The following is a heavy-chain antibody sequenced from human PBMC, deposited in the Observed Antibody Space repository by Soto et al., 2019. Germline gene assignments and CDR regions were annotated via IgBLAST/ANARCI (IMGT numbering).Heavy chain of an antibody. Sequence: PSETLSLTCAVYGGSFSGYYWSWIRQPPGKGLEWIGEINHSGSTNYNPSLKSRVTISVDTSKNQFSLKLSSVTAADTAVYYCARGRRAYGMDVWGQLTTVTVSS. J-gene: IGHJ6*02. V-gene: IGHV4-34*01. CDR1: GGSFSGYY. CDR3: ARGRRAYGMDV. CDR2: INHSGST.